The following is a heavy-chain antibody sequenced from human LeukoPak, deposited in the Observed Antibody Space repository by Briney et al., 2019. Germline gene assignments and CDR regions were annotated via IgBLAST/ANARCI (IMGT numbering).Heavy chain of an antibody. V-gene: IGHV4-34*01. CDR1: GVSFSGYY. Sequence: KPAETLSLTCAVYGVSFSGYYWSWIRQPPGKGLDWIGTIYYSGSTYYNPSLKGRVTVSVDTSKNQVSLKLRSVTAADTAVYYCARHLNYGSGSYTHFDPWGQGTLVTVSS. D-gene: IGHD3-10*01. J-gene: IGHJ5*02. CDR3: ARHLNYGSGSYTHFDP. CDR2: IYYSGST.